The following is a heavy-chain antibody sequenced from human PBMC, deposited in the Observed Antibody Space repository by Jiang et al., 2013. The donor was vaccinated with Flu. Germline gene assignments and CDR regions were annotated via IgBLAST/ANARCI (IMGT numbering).Heavy chain of an antibody. V-gene: IGHV4-39*01. Sequence: GPGLVKPSETLSLTCTVSGDSIKSISYYWGWIRRPPGKRLEWIGSMFYSGNTYYNPSLKDRVSISVDTSKNQFSLRLSSVTAADTAVYYCARSMMIIFGGGNPSEMLFDIWGPRDNGHRLL. J-gene: IGHJ3*02. CDR3: ARSMMIIFGGGNPSEMLFDI. CDR1: GDSIKSISYY. D-gene: IGHD3-16*01. CDR2: MFYSGNT.